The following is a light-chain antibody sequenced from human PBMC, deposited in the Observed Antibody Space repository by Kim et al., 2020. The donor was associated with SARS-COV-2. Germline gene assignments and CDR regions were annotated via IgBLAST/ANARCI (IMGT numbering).Light chain of an antibody. Sequence: EIVLTQSPATLSLFPGERATLSCRASESVSSSVAWYQQKAGQAPRLLIYDASKRATGLPARFSGGGSGTDFTLTISGLEPDDFAVYYCQQRSRWPLTFGGGTKVEI. V-gene: IGKV3-11*01. CDR2: DAS. J-gene: IGKJ4*01. CDR3: QQRSRWPLT. CDR1: ESVSSS.